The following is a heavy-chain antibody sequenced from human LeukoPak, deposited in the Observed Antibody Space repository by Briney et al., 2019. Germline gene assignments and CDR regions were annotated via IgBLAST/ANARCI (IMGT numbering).Heavy chain of an antibody. CDR1: GITVSNNY. J-gene: IGHJ3*02. V-gene: IGHV3-53*01. Sequence: PGGSLRLSCAASGITVSNNYMSWVRQAPGKGLEWVSVIHSGGSTYYADSVKGRFTISRDNSKNTLYLQMNSLRAEDTAVYYCAKALLSFDIWGQGTMVTVSS. CDR3: AKALLSFDI. D-gene: IGHD3-10*01. CDR2: IHSGGST.